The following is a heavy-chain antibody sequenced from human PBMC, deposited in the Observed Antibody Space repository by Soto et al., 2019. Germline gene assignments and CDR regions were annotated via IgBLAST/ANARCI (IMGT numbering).Heavy chain of an antibody. Sequence: EVQLVESGGGLVQPGESLRLSCAASGLTFNTYWMTWVRQPPGKGLEWVANINPDGSVKYSVDSLKGRFTISRDNAKSSLYLQMNSLRAEDTAVYYCASARDYFFDYWGQGTLVTVSS. CDR3: ASARDYFFDY. V-gene: IGHV3-7*01. J-gene: IGHJ4*02. CDR1: GLTFNTYW. CDR2: INPDGSVK. D-gene: IGHD2-21*01.